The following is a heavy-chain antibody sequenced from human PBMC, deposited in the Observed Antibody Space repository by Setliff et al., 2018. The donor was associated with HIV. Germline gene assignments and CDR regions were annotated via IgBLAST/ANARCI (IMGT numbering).Heavy chain of an antibody. Sequence: PGGSLRLSCAASGFTFSSYWMSWVRQAPGKGLEWVADIKQDGSKAYYMDSVKGRFTISRDNPKNSLYLQMTSLRAEATAVYYCARDDSNGNTDAFDIWGQGTTVTVSS. D-gene: IGHD5-18*01. CDR1: GFTFSSYW. J-gene: IGHJ3*02. CDR2: IKQDGSKA. CDR3: ARDDSNGNTDAFDI. V-gene: IGHV3-7*04.